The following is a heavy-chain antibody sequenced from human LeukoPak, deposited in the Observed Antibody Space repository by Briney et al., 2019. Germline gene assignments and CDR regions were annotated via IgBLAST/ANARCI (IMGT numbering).Heavy chain of an antibody. CDR3: ARGLTMGHF. D-gene: IGHD1-26*01. CDR2: ISTTGTTV. CDR1: GFTFSDHY. J-gene: IGHJ4*02. V-gene: IGHV3-11*04. Sequence: PGGSLRLSCAASGFTFSDHYMSWIRQAPGKGLEWVSHISTTGTTVYYADAVKGRFTISRDNAKNSLYLQMNSLRAEDTAVYCCARGLTMGHFGGQGTLVTVSS.